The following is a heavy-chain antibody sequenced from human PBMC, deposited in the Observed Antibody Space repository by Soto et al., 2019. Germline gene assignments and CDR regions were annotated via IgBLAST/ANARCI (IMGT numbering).Heavy chain of an antibody. J-gene: IGHJ6*04. D-gene: IGHD2-8*01. CDR3: AKNGPPPSYSYGMDV. V-gene: IGHV1-18*01. Sequence: QGQLVQSGPEVKKPGASVKVSCKASGYTFSRYGISWVRQAPGQGLEWMGWISGYNGDTKYAQKVQGRVTMTIDTSRYTAYMELRSLTSNDTAIYYCAKNGPPPSYSYGMDVWGKGTTVTASS. CDR1: GYTFSRYG. CDR2: ISGYNGDT.